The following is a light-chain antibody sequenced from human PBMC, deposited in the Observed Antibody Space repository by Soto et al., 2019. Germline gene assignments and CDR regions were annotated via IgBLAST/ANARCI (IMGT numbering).Light chain of an antibody. CDR1: QDIRGA. CDR2: DVS. Sequence: AIQLTQSPSSLSASVGDRVTITCRASQDIRGALAWYQQKPGKAPKILLYDVSTLESGVPSRFSGSGAGTDFTLTISSLQPVDFATYYCQHFNSYPFTFGQGTRLEIK. V-gene: IGKV1-13*02. J-gene: IGKJ5*01. CDR3: QHFNSYPFT.